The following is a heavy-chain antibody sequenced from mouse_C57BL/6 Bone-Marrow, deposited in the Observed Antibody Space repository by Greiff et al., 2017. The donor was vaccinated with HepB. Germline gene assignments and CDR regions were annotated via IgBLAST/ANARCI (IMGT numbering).Heavy chain of an antibody. D-gene: IGHD2-4*01. J-gene: IGHJ4*01. V-gene: IGHV5-4*01. CDR3: ARGGDYGVYYAMDY. CDR1: GFTFSSYA. Sequence: EVQLVESGGGLVKPGGSLKLSCAASGFTFSSYAMSWVRQTPEKRLEWVATISDGGSYTYYPDNVKGRFTISRDNAKNNLYLQMSHLKSEDTAMYYCARGGDYGVYYAMDYWGQGTSVTVSS. CDR2: ISDGGSYT.